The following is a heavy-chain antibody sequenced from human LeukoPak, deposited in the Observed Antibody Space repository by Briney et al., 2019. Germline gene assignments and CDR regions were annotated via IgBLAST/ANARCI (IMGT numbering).Heavy chain of an antibody. CDR2: INHSGST. Sequence: SETLSLTCAVYDGSFSGYYWSWIRQPPGKGLEWIGEINHSGSTNYNPSLKSRVTISVDTSKNQFSLKLSSVTAADTAVYYCAREIRAPYGPNQSNWFDPWGQGTLVTVSS. CDR3: AREIRAPYGPNQSNWFDP. D-gene: IGHD4-17*01. V-gene: IGHV4-34*01. J-gene: IGHJ5*02. CDR1: DGSFSGYY.